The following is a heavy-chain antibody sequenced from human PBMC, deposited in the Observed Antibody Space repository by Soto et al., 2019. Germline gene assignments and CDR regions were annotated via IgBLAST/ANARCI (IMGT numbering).Heavy chain of an antibody. Sequence: EVQLAESGGGMVQPGGALRLSCVASGFTFSSYDMHWVRQAPGKGLEYVSSISSNGGTTYYGNSVKGRFTISRDNSKNALYLQMGAPRADDMAVYYCASRVSGTYDYWGQGSGVTVSS. D-gene: IGHD3-10*01. CDR1: GFTFSSYD. V-gene: IGHV3-64*01. CDR2: ISSNGGTT. J-gene: IGHJ4*02. CDR3: ASRVSGTYDY.